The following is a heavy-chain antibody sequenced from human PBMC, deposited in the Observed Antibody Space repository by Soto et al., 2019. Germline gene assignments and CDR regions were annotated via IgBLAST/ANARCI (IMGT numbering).Heavy chain of an antibody. V-gene: IGHV3-30*04. J-gene: IGHJ4*02. D-gene: IGHD5-18*01. CDR1: GFTFRNYA. CDR3: AKATSAYTYGYFDF. CDR2: ISHDGSSQ. Sequence: SLRLSCEVTGFTFRNYAMQWVRQAPGKGLEWVAVISHDGSSQYYADSMRGRFTISRDNSKTTLYLEINSLRTDDTAIYYCAKATSAYTYGYFDFCGQRTVVTVSS.